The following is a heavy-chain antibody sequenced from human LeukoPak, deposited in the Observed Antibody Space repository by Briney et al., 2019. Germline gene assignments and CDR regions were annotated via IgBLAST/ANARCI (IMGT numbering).Heavy chain of an antibody. V-gene: IGHV1-8*01. J-gene: IGHJ4*02. CDR1: GYTFTSYD. CDR2: MNPNSGNT. Sequence: ASVKVSCKASGYTFTSYDINWVRQTTGQGLEWMGWMNPNSGNTGYAQKFQGRVTMTRNTSISTAYMELSSLRSEDTAVCYCVGSGVDYWGQGTLVTVSS. CDR3: VGSGVDY. D-gene: IGHD3-10*01.